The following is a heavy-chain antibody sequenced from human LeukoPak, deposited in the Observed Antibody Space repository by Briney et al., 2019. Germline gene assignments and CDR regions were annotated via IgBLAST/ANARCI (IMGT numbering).Heavy chain of an antibody. CDR2: IKQDGSEK. CDR3: AKNWGSLDY. J-gene: IGHJ4*02. CDR1: GFTFDSNS. Sequence: GGSLRLSCAASGFTFDSNSMGWVRQAPGKGLEWVANIKQDGSEKYYVDSVKGRFTISRDNAKNSLYLQMNSLRAEDTAVYYCAKNWGSLDYWGQGTLVTVSS. D-gene: IGHD7-27*01. V-gene: IGHV3-7*01.